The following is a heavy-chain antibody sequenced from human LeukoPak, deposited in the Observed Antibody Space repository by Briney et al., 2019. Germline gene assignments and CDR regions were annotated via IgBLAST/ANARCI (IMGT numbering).Heavy chain of an antibody. D-gene: IGHD3-22*01. CDR3: AKERNYYDSSGSTYFDY. V-gene: IGHV3-9*01. J-gene: IGHJ4*02. CDR1: GFTFDVYA. CDR2: ISWNSGSI. Sequence: GRSLRLSCAASGFTFDVYAMHWVRQAPGKGLEWVSGISWNSGSIGYADSEKGRFTISRDNAKNSLYLQMNSLRAEDTALYYCAKERNYYDSSGSTYFDYWGQGTLVTVSS.